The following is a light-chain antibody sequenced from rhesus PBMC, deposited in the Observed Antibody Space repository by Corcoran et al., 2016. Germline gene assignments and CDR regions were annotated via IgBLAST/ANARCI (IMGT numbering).Light chain of an antibody. CDR2: KAS. J-gene: IGKJ1*01. Sequence: DIQMTQSPSSLSASVGDRVTITCRASQGISSWLAWYQQKPGTAPKLLIYKASSRQSGVPSRFSGKGVGTDFTFTISSLQPEDFATSYCQQYNSAPRTFGQGTKVEIK. CDR3: QQYNSAPRT. CDR1: QGISSW. V-gene: IGKV1-21*01.